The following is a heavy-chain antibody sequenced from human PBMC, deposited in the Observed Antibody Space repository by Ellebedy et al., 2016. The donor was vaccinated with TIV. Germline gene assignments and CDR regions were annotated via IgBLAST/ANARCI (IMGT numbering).Heavy chain of an antibody. V-gene: IGHV1-69*13. Sequence: ASVKVSCKASGGTFAGYAVSWVRQAPGQGLEWLGGTIPSVGSPDYAQRFQGRLTIKADESTGTAHMELNSLRSEDTAVYYCARLGRFGETIPPYYYFGMDVWGQGTTVTVSS. CDR1: GGTFAGYA. CDR2: TIPSVGSP. CDR3: ARLGRFGETIPPYYYFGMDV. D-gene: IGHD3-10*01. J-gene: IGHJ6*02.